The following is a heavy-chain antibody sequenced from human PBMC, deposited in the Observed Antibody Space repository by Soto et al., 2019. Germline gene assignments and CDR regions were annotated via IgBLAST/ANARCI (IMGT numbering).Heavy chain of an antibody. CDR2: FDPEDGET. V-gene: IGHV1-24*01. CDR1: GYTLTELS. Sequence: GASVKVSCKVSGYTLTELSMHWVRQAPGKGLEWMGGFDPEDGETIYAQKFQGRVTMTEDTSTDTAYMELSSLRSEDTAVYYCATVPRFVGGYAFVDYWGQGTLVTVSS. D-gene: IGHD5-12*01. CDR3: ATVPRFVGGYAFVDY. J-gene: IGHJ4*02.